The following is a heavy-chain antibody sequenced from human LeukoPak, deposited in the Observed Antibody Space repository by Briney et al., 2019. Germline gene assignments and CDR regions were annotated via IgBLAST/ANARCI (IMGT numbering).Heavy chain of an antibody. CDR1: GGSISSYY. CDR3: ARRRAVPGFYYFDY. CDR2: IYYSGST. Sequence: PSETLSLTCTVSGGSISSYYWTWIRQPPGKGLEWIGYIYYSGSTNYNPSLKSRVTISVDTSKNQFSLKPTSLTAADTAVYYCARRRAVPGFYYFDYWGQGTLVTVSS. J-gene: IGHJ4*02. D-gene: IGHD2/OR15-2a*01. V-gene: IGHV4-59*08.